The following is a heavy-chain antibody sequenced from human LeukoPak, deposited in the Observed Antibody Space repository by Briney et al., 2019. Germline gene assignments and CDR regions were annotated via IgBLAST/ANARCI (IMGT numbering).Heavy chain of an antibody. D-gene: IGHD4/OR15-4a*01. CDR2: TYYRSKWYD. CDR3: ARDLSHMGAGMDY. V-gene: IGHV6-1*01. J-gene: IGHJ4*02. Sequence: SQTLSLTCAIYGDSLSSNSVAWNWIRQSPSRGLEWLGRTYYRSKWYDDYAVSVKSRITINADTSKNQFSLQLNSVTPEDTAIYYCARDLSHMGAGMDYWGQGTLVTVSS. CDR1: GDSLSSNSVA.